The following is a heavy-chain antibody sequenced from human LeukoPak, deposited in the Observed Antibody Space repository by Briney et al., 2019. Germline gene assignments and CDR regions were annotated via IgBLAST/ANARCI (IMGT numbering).Heavy chain of an antibody. Sequence: PSGTLSLTCAVSGGSISSSNWWSWVRQPPGKGLEWIGEIYHSGSTNYNPFLKSRVTISVDKSKNQFSLKLSSVTAADTALYYCAREPYVSGSKVAFDIWGQGTMVTVSS. J-gene: IGHJ3*02. D-gene: IGHD3-10*01. V-gene: IGHV4-4*02. CDR1: GGSISSSNW. CDR2: IYHSGST. CDR3: AREPYVSGSKVAFDI.